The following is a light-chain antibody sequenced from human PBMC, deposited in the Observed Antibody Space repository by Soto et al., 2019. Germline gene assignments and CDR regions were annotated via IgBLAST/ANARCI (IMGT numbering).Light chain of an antibody. Sequence: EIVMTQSPATLSVSPGERATLSCRASQSISTELAWYQQKPGQPPSLLIYSASTRATVVPARFTGSGSGSEFTLTISGLQSEDFAVYYCQQGHNWPLTFGQGTRLEI. CDR3: QQGHNWPLT. CDR2: SAS. J-gene: IGKJ2*01. V-gene: IGKV3-15*01. CDR1: QSISTE.